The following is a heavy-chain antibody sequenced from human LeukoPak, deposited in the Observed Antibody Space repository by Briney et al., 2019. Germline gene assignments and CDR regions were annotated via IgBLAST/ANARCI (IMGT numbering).Heavy chain of an antibody. J-gene: IGHJ4*02. V-gene: IGHV4-39*07. CDR2: IYYSGST. CDR1: GGSISSSSYY. Sequence: SETLSLTCTVSGGSISSSSYYWGWIRQPPGKGLEWIGSIYYSGSTYYNPSLKSRVTISVDTSKNQFSLKLSSVTAADTAVYYCARGDSPLFDYWGQGTLVTVSS. CDR3: ARGDSPLFDY.